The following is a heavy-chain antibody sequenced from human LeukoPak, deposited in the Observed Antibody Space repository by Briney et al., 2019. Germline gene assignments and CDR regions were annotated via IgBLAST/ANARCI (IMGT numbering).Heavy chain of an antibody. V-gene: IGHV3-15*07. CDR3: TAYYYDSSGHPYFDY. J-gene: IGHJ4*02. CDR2: IKSKPDGGTT. CDR1: GFTFSSYS. D-gene: IGHD3-22*01. Sequence: GSLTLSCAASGFTFSSYSMNWVRQAPGKGLEWVGRIKSKPDGGTTDYAAPVKGRFTISRDDSKNMLYLQMNSLTTDDTAVYYCTAYYYDSSGHPYFDYWGQGTRVTVSS.